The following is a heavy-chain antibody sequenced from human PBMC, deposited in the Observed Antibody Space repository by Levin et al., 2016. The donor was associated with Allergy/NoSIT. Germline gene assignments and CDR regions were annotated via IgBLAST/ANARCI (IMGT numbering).Heavy chain of an antibody. V-gene: IGHV1-69*06. CDR3: AKEDGYRYGFRSDQYYGMDV. Sequence: SVKVSCKASGDTFSSYAISWVRQAPGQGLEWMGGIIPIFGTANYAQKFQGRVTITADKSTSTAYMELSSLRSEDTAVYYCAKEDGYRYGFRSDQYYGMDVWGQGTTVTVSS. CDR2: IIPIFGTA. D-gene: IGHD5-18*01. CDR1: GDTFSSYA. J-gene: IGHJ6*02.